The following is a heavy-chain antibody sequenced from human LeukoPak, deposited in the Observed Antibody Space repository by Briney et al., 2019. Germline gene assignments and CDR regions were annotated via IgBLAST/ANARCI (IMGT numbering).Heavy chain of an antibody. CDR3: ARADIVVVPAAYPQGGYY. Sequence: ASVKVSCKASGYTFTSCYMHWVRQAPGPGLEWMGIINPSGGSTSYAQKFQGRVTMTRDTSTSTVYMELSSLRSEDTAVYYCARADIVVVPAAYPQGGYYWGQGTLVTVSS. D-gene: IGHD2-2*01. V-gene: IGHV1-46*01. J-gene: IGHJ4*02. CDR1: GYTFTSCY. CDR2: INPSGGST.